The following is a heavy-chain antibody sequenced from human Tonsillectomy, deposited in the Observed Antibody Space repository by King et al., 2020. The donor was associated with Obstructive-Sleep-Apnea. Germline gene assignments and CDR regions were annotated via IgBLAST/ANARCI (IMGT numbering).Heavy chain of an antibody. V-gene: IGHV4-39*07. D-gene: IGHD5-18*01. CDR3: ARSDRDIAMGLFDY. J-gene: IGHJ4*02. CDR2: IYYSGST. CDR1: GGSISSSSY. Sequence: QLQESGPGLVKPSETLSLTCTVSGGSISSSSYWGWIRQPPGKGLEWIGHIYYSGSTYYNPSLKSRVTISVDTSKNQFSLELNSVTAPDTAVYYCARSDRDIAMGLFDYWGQGTLVTVSS.